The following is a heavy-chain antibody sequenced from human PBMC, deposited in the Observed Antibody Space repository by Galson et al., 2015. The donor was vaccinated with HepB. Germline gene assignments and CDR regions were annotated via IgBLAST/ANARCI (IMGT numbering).Heavy chain of an antibody. D-gene: IGHD2-2*01. Sequence: VRQAPGQGLEWMGWISAYNGNTNYAQKLQGRVTMTTDTSTSTAYMELGSLRSDDTAVYYCARIEIVVVPAAPDYWGQGTLVTVSS. J-gene: IGHJ4*02. CDR2: ISAYNGNT. V-gene: IGHV1-18*01. CDR3: ARIEIVVVPAAPDY.